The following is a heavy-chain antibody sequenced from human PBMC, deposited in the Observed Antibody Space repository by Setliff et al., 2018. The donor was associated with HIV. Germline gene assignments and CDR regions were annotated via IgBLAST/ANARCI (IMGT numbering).Heavy chain of an antibody. CDR1: GYTFNTYG. V-gene: IGHV1-18*01. D-gene: IGHD3-22*01. CDR3: VRGVTRDSSGYYRDEYFQY. J-gene: IGHJ1*01. Sequence: ASVKVSCKASGYTFNTYGISWVRQAPGQGLEWMGWISPYNGDTRYAQSLQGRVTLTTDTSTNTAYMEMRTLRSDDTAVYYCVRGVTRDSSGYYRDEYFQYWGQGTLVTVS. CDR2: ISPYNGDT.